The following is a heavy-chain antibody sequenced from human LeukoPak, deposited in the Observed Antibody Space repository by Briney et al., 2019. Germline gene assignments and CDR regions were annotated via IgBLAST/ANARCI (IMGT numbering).Heavy chain of an antibody. V-gene: IGHV3-74*01. D-gene: IGHD3-22*01. Sequence: PGGSLRLSCAASGFTFSSYWMHWVRQAPGKGLVWVSRINSDGTTTSYADSVKGRFTISRDNAKNTLYLQMNSLRAEDTAVYYCARVDSSGSSFFDSWGQGTLVTVSS. CDR1: GFTFSSYW. J-gene: IGHJ4*02. CDR3: ARVDSSGSSFFDS. CDR2: INSDGTTT.